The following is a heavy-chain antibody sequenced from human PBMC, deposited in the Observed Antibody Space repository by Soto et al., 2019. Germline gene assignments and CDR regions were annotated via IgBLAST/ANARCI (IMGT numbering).Heavy chain of an antibody. J-gene: IGHJ3*02. Sequence: GGSLRLSCAASGFTFSSYAMHWVRQAPGKGLEWVAVISYDGSNKYYADSVKGRFTISRDNSKNTLYLQMNSLRAEDTAVYYCHSGRPRDHDAFDIWGQGTMVTVSS. CDR1: GFTFSSYA. CDR2: ISYDGSNK. D-gene: IGHD5-12*01. V-gene: IGHV3-30-3*01. CDR3: HSGRPRDHDAFDI.